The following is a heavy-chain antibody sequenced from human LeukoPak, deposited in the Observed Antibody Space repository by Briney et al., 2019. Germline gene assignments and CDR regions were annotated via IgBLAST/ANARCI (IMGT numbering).Heavy chain of an antibody. J-gene: IGHJ2*01. CDR3: ARELHSSGWSYWYFDL. CDR1: GGSISSGSYY. D-gene: IGHD6-19*01. CDR2: IYTSGST. V-gene: IGHV4-61*02. Sequence: PSETLSLTCTVSGGSISSGSYYWSWIRQPAGKGLEWIGRIYTSGSTNYNPSLKSRVTISVDTSKNQFSLKLSSVTAADTAVYYCARELHSSGWSYWYFDLWGRGTLVTVSS.